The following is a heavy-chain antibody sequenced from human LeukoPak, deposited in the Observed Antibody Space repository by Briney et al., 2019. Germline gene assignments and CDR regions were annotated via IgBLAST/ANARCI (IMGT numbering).Heavy chain of an antibody. CDR1: GFTVSSNE. V-gene: IGHV3-23*01. D-gene: IGHD3-22*01. CDR3: AKLLYYYDSSQPY. CDR2: ISGSGGST. Sequence: GGSLRLSCAASGFTVSSNEMSWVRQAPGKGLEWVSAISGSGGSTYYADSVKGRFTISRDNSKNTLYLQMNSLRAEDTAVYYCAKLLYYYDSSQPYWGQGTLVTVSS. J-gene: IGHJ4*02.